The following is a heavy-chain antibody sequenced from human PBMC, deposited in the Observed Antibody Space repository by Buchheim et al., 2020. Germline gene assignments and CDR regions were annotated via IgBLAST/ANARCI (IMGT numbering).Heavy chain of an antibody. CDR1: GFTFSSYG. J-gene: IGHJ6*02. CDR3: AKDGELRYFDWLFANYGMDV. V-gene: IGHV3-30*18. CDR2: ISYDGSNK. D-gene: IGHD3-9*01. Sequence: QVQLVESGGGVVQPGRSLRHSCAASGFTFSSYGMHWVRQAPGKGLEWVAVISYDGSNKYYADSVKGRFTISRDNSKNTLYLQMNSLRAEDTAVYYCAKDGELRYFDWLFANYGMDVWGQGTT.